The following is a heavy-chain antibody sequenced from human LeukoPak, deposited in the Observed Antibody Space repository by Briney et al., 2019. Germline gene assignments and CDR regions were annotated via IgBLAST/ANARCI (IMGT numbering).Heavy chain of an antibody. V-gene: IGHV4-39*07. J-gene: IGHJ4*02. Sequence: PSETLSLTCTVSGGSIRSSSYYWGWLRQPPGKGLEWIGSVYYSGSTYYNPSLKSRVTISVDTSKNQFSLKLSSVTAADTAVYYCASLAVAGEDNDYWGQGTLVTVSS. D-gene: IGHD6-19*01. CDR1: GGSIRSSSYY. CDR2: VYYSGST. CDR3: ASLAVAGEDNDY.